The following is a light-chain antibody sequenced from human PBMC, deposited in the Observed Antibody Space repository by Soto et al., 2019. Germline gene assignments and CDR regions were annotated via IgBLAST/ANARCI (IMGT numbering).Light chain of an antibody. CDR2: DVS. Sequence: QSVLTQPASVSGSPGQSITISCTGTSSDVGGHNSVAWYQHNPGKAPRLMIYDVSNRPSGVSSRFSGSKSGNTASLSISGLQADDEADYYCSSYTSSSTLVFGNGTKVT. CDR3: SSYTSSSTLV. CDR1: SSDVGGHNS. J-gene: IGLJ1*01. V-gene: IGLV2-14*01.